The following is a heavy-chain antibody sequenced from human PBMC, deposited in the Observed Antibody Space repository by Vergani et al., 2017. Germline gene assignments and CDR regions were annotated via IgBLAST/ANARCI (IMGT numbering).Heavy chain of an antibody. J-gene: IGHJ6*03. CDR2: INHSGST. CDR1: GGSFSGYY. Sequence: QVQLQQWGAGLLKPSETLSLTCAVYGGSFSGYYWSWIRQPPGKGLEWIWEINHSGSTNYNPSLKSRVTISVDTSKNQFSLKLSSVTAADTAVYYCARVRKLSLTGYYNLYYYYYMDVWGKGTTVTVSS. CDR3: ARVRKLSLTGYYNLYYYYYMDV. V-gene: IGHV4-34*01. D-gene: IGHD3-9*01.